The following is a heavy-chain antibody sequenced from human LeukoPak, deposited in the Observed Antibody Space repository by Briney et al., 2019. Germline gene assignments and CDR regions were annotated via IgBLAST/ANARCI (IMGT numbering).Heavy chain of an antibody. Sequence: TGGSLRLSCAATGFTFSSYAMSWVRQAPGKGLEGVSAISGSGGSTYYADSVKGRFTISRDNSKNTLYLQMNSLRAEDTAVYYCAKGAYYYDSSGYIDYWGQGNLVTVSS. CDR2: ISGSGGST. D-gene: IGHD3-22*01. CDR3: AKGAYYYDSSGYIDY. J-gene: IGHJ4*02. V-gene: IGHV3-23*01. CDR1: GFTFSSYA.